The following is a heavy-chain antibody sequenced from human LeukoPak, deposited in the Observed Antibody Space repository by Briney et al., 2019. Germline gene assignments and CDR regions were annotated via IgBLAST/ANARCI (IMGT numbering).Heavy chain of an antibody. CDR2: IWYDGSNK. J-gene: IGHJ5*02. CDR1: GFTFSSYG. D-gene: IGHD3-10*01. CDR3: ARDRVPIWFVESDWFDP. Sequence: PGGSLRLSRAASGFTFSSYGMHWVRQAPGEGLEWVAVIWYDGSNKYYADSVKGRFTISRDNSKNTLYLQMNSLRAEDTAVYYCARDRVPIWFVESDWFDPWGQGTLVTVSS. V-gene: IGHV3-33*01.